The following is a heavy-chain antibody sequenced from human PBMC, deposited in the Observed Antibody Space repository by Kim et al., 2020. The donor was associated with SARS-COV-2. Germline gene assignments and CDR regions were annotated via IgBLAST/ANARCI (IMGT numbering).Heavy chain of an antibody. CDR3: ARAGPRTVEH. CDR1: GVSVSIGGYY. J-gene: IGHJ4*02. D-gene: IGHD2-8*02. CDR2: IYDRGTA. V-gene: IGHV4-61*08. Sequence: SETLSLTCDVSGVSVSIGGYYWSWIRKPPGKGLEWVGSIYDRGTASFNPSLKSRLSISRITSKNQFSLNLSSVTAADTAIYYCARAGPRTVEHWGQGALV.